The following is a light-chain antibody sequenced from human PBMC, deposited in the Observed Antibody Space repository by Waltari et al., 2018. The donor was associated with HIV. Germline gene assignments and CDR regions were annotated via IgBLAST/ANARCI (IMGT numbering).Light chain of an antibody. Sequence: ENVLTQSPATLSLSPGERAPLSCRASQSVRNYLAWFQQKPGQPPRLLIYDASNRATGVPDRFSGSGSGTDFTLTISNLEPEDFAVYYCQQRSNWITFGQGTRLEIK. V-gene: IGKV3-11*01. CDR1: QSVRNY. J-gene: IGKJ5*01. CDR3: QQRSNWIT. CDR2: DAS.